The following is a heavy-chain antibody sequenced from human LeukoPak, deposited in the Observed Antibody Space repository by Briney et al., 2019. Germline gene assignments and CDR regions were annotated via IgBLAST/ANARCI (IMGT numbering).Heavy chain of an antibody. Sequence: PSETLSLTCTVSGGSISSSSYYWGWIRQPPGKGLEWIGSIYYSGSTYYNPSLKSRVTISVDTSKNQFSLKLSSVTAADTAVYYCASFVGSDYYDSSGIFDYWGQGTLVTVSS. CDR2: IYYSGST. J-gene: IGHJ4*02. V-gene: IGHV4-39*07. CDR3: ASFVGSDYYDSSGIFDY. D-gene: IGHD3-22*01. CDR1: GGSISSSSYY.